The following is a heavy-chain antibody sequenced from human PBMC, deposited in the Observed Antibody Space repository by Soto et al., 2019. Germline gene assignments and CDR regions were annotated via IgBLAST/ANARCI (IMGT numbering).Heavy chain of an antibody. Sequence: QVQVVESGGGVVQPGRALRLSCAASGFTFSSYAMHWVRQAPGKGLEWVAIISYDGSDKYYADSVKGRFTISRDNSKNTLYLQMNNLRTEDTAVYYCARGGRLRHFDYWGQGTLVTVSS. CDR2: ISYDGSDK. V-gene: IGHV3-30*04. CDR1: GFTFSSYA. CDR3: ARGGRLRHFDY. D-gene: IGHD5-12*01. J-gene: IGHJ4*02.